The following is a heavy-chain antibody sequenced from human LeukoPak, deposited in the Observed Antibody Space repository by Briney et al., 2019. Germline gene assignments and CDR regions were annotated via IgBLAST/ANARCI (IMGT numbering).Heavy chain of an antibody. CDR1: GFTFSSYA. V-gene: IGHV3-23*01. D-gene: IGHD1-1*01. Sequence: GGSLRLSCAASGFTFSSYAMSWVRQAPGKGLEWVSAISATASNTYYADSVKGRFTISRDNSKSTLYLQMNSLRVDDTAVYYCAKDWYNSLNYFDYWGQGSLVTVSS. J-gene: IGHJ4*02. CDR3: AKDWYNSLNYFDY. CDR2: ISATASNT.